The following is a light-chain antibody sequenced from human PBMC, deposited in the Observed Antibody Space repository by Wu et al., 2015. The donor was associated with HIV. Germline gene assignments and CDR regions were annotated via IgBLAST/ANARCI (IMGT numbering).Light chain of an antibody. CDR1: QDISNS. Sequence: DIQMTQSPSSLSASVGDRVTITCRASQDISNSVAWYQQKPGKVPKLFIYAASTLESGVPSRFSGSGSGTDFTLTISSLQPEDVATYYCQRYSVAPLTFGGGTKVEI. CDR3: QRYSVAPLT. J-gene: IGKJ4*01. CDR2: AAS. V-gene: IGKV1-27*01.